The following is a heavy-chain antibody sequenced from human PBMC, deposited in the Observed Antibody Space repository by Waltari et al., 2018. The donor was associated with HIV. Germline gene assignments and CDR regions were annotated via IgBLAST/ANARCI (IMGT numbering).Heavy chain of an antibody. V-gene: IGHV4-39*07. CDR2: IYYSGST. CDR1: GGSISSSSYY. CDR3: ARARGAVAGGGYYGMDV. D-gene: IGHD6-19*01. Sequence: QLQLQESGPGLVKPSETLSLTCTVSGGSISSSSYYWGWIRQPPGKGLEWIGSIYYSGSTYYNPSLKSRVTISVDTSKNQFSLKLSSVTAADTAVYYCARARGAVAGGGYYGMDVWGQGTTVTVSS. J-gene: IGHJ6*02.